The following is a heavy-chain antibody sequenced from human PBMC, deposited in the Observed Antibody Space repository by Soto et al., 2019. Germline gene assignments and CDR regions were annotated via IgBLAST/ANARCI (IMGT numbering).Heavy chain of an antibody. CDR3: ASRKKTTDAFDI. Sequence: PGESLKISCKASGYNFTPFWIGWVRQMPGKGLEWMGFIYPGDSDTRYNPSFQDQVTISADKSTSTAYLQWSSLKASDTAMYYCASRKKTTDAFDIWGQGTMVKVSS. J-gene: IGHJ3*02. V-gene: IGHV5-51*01. CDR1: GYNFTPFW. D-gene: IGHD1-1*01. CDR2: IYPGDSDT.